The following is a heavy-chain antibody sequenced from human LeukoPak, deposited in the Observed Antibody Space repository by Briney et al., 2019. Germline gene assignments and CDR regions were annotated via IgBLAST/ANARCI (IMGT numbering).Heavy chain of an antibody. J-gene: IGHJ4*02. CDR3: ARAPSGFAYGPGDH. CDR1: GYSFTSYG. D-gene: IGHD3-10*01. CDR2: ISTYDGDA. V-gene: IGHV1-18*01. Sequence: ASVKVSCKASGYSFTSYGITWVRQAPGQGLEWMGWISTYDGDANYAQQLQGRVTMTTDTSTITAYMELRSLRSDDTAVYYCARAPSGFAYGPGDHWGQGTLVTVSS.